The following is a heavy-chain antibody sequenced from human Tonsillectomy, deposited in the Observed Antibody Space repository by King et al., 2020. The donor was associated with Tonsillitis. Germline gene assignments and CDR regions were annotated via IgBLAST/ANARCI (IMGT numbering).Heavy chain of an antibody. CDR2: IYYSGST. D-gene: IGHD3-10*01. Sequence: VQLQESGPGLVKPSETLSLTCTVSGDSISSYYWSWIRQPPGKGLEWIGYIYYSGSTNYNPSLRSRVTLSVDTSKNQFSLRLSSVTAADTAVYYCARDGLLWFGEGHAFDIWGQGTMVTVSS. V-gene: IGHV4-59*01. CDR1: GDSISSYY. J-gene: IGHJ3*02. CDR3: ARDGLLWFGEGHAFDI.